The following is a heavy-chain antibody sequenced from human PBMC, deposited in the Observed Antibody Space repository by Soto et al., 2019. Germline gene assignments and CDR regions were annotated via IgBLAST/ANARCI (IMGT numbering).Heavy chain of an antibody. V-gene: IGHV4-39*01. CDR3: ARLWGYCSGGSCTFDY. CDR1: GGSISSSSYY. CDR2: IYYSGST. Sequence: QLQLQESGPGLVKPSETLSLTCTVSGGSISSSSYYWGWIRQPPGKGLEWIGSIYYSGSTYYNPSLKSRVTISVDTSKNQFSLKLSSVTAADTAVYYCARLWGYCSGGSCTFDYWGQGTLVTVSS. D-gene: IGHD2-15*01. J-gene: IGHJ4*02.